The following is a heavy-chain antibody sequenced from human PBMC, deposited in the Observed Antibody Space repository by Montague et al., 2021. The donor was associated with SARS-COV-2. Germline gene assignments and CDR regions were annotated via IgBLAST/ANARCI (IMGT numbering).Heavy chain of an antibody. CDR3: ARGGSYSSGWYGVDYYYGMDV. Sequence: TLSLTCTVSGGSISSGGYYWSWIRQHPGKGLEWIGYIYYSGSTYYNPSLKSRVTISVETSKNQFSLKLSSVTAADTAVYYCARGGSYSSGWYGVDYYYGMDVWGQGTTVTVSS. J-gene: IGHJ6*02. D-gene: IGHD6-19*01. CDR2: IYYSGST. CDR1: GGSISSGGYY. V-gene: IGHV4-31*03.